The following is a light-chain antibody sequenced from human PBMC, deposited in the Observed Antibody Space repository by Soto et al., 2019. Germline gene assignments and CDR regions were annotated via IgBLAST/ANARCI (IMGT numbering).Light chain of an antibody. Sequence: DIPMTQSPSSLPASVGDRVTITCRASQSISSYLNWYRQKPGKAPNTLIYSASSLQTGVPSRFSGSGYGTDFTLTISSLQPEDFATYYCLQTFSAPWTFGQGTKVEIK. CDR2: SAS. CDR3: LQTFSAPWT. CDR1: QSISSY. V-gene: IGKV1-39*01. J-gene: IGKJ1*01.